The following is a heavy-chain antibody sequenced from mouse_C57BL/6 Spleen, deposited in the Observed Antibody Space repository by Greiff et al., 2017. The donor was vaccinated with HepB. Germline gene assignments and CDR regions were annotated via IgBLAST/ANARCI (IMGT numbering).Heavy chain of an antibody. J-gene: IGHJ4*01. CDR1: GYTFTDYE. D-gene: IGHD1-1*01. CDR3: TRGGIITTVVDAMDY. CDR2: IDPETGGT. Sequence: VQLQQSGAELVRPGASVTLSCKASGYTFTDYEMHWVKQTPVHGLEWIGAIDPETGGTAYNQKFKGKAILTADKSSSTAYMELRSLTSEDSAVYYCTRGGIITTVVDAMDYWGQGTSVTVSS. V-gene: IGHV1-15*01.